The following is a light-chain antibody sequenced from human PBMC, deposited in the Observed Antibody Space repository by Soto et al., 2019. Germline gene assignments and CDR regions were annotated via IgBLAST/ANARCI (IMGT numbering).Light chain of an antibody. J-gene: IGLJ3*02. V-gene: IGLV1-44*01. CDR2: STH. CDR1: NSNIGTYT. Sequence: QSVLTQPPSASGTPGQRVTISCSGSNSNIGTYTVNWFRQVPGTAPSLLIFSTHPRPSGVPDRFSASKSDTSASLAISGLQSEDAADYYCAAWDDSLNGGVFGGGTKLTVL. CDR3: AAWDDSLNGGV.